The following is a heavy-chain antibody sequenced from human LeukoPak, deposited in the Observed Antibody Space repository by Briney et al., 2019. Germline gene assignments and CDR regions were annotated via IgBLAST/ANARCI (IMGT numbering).Heavy chain of an antibody. J-gene: IGHJ6*02. D-gene: IGHD2-2*01. CDR1: GFTFSVYA. V-gene: IGHV3-23*01. CDR2: IGSSGIT. Sequence: GGSLRLSCAASGFTFSVYAMNWVRQAPGKGLEWVSTIGSSGITYYADSVKGRFTISRDIPRNTLYLQMNSLRADDTAVYYCAKDSVVVPAAPYGMDVWGQGTTVTVSS. CDR3: AKDSVVVPAAPYGMDV.